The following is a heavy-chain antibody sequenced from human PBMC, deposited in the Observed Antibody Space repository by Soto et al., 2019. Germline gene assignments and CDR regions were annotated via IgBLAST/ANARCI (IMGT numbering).Heavy chain of an antibody. CDR2: INTSGGST. CDR1: GFTFSSYA. Sequence: EVQLLGSGGGLVQPGGSLRLSCAASGFTFSSYAMSWVRQAPGKGLEWVSTINTSGGSTYYADSVRGRFTISRDNSKNTLYLQMNSLRAEDTAVYYCAKDGLGAYSYGSYYFDYWGQGTLVTVSS. CDR3: AKDGLGAYSYGSYYFDY. J-gene: IGHJ4*02. V-gene: IGHV3-23*01. D-gene: IGHD5-18*01.